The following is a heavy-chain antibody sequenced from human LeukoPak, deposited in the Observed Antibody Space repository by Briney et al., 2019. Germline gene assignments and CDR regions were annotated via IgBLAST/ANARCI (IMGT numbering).Heavy chain of an antibody. CDR2: IYHSGST. CDR3: AREGSRDFDY. V-gene: IGHV4-4*02. J-gene: IGHJ4*02. CDR1: GGSISSSNW. Sequence: SGTLSLTCAVSGGSISSSNWWSWVRQPPGKGLEWIGEIYHSGSTNYNPSLKSRVTISVDTSTNQFSLRLNSVTAADTAVYFCAREGSRDFDYWGQGTLVTVSS.